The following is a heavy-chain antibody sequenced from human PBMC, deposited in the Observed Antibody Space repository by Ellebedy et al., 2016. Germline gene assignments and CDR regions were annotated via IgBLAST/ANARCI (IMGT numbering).Heavy chain of an antibody. CDR2: IYYSGTR. J-gene: IGHJ4*02. Sequence: SETLSLTCTVSGRSITDDYWSWIQQPPGKGLEWIGHIYYSGTRTYNPSLKSRVTISADTSKNHFSLRLDSVTAADTAVYYCARDRLGWGSFDSWGQGTLVTVSS. CDR3: ARDRLGWGSFDS. CDR1: GRSITDDY. V-gene: IGHV4-59*01. D-gene: IGHD3-16*01.